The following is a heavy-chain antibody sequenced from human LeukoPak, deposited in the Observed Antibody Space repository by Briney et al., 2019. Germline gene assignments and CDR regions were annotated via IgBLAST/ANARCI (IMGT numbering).Heavy chain of an antibody. CDR2: IKQDGSDK. CDR3: AREVWGPEY. Sequence: GGSLRLSCAASGFTFTKYWMTWVRQAPGKGLEWVGNIKQDGSDKDYMDSVKGRFTISRDNTKNSVYLQMSSLRAEDTAVYYCAREVWGPEYWGQGTLVTVSS. J-gene: IGHJ4*02. D-gene: IGHD1-14*01. CDR1: GFTFTKYW. V-gene: IGHV3-7*01.